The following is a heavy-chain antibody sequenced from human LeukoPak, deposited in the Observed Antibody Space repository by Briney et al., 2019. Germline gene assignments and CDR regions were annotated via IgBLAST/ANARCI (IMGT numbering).Heavy chain of an antibody. CDR1: GFTFSSYE. CDR3: ASQPRRDTAMLLY. CDR2: ISSSGSTI. V-gene: IGHV3-48*03. J-gene: IGHJ4*02. Sequence: PGGSLRLSCAASGFTFSSYEMNWVRQAPGKGLEWVSYISSSGSTIYYADSVKGRFTISRDNAKNSLYLQMNSLRSEDTAVYYCASQPRRDTAMLLYWGQGTLVTVSS. D-gene: IGHD5-18*01.